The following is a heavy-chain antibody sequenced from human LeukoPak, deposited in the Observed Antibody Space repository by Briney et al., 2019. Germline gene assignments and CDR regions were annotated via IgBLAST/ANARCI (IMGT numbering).Heavy chain of an antibody. V-gene: IGHV3-74*01. Sequence: GGSLRLSCAASGFMFSSYWMHWVRHVPGKGLVWVSRINSDGSTISYADSVEGRFTISRDNAKNTLYLQMNSLRAEDTAVYYCARVGTGSYHFDYWGQGTLVTVSS. CDR1: GFMFSSYW. D-gene: IGHD3-16*01. CDR2: INSDGSTI. J-gene: IGHJ4*02. CDR3: ARVGTGSYHFDY.